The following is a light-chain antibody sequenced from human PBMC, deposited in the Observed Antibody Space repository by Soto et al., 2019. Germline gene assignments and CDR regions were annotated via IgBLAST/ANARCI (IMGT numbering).Light chain of an antibody. CDR2: AAS. V-gene: IGKV1-12*01. Sequence: DIQMTQSRSALSASVGDIVTITFLASQSISSWLAWYQQKPGKAPKLLIYAASSLQSGVPSRFSGSASGTYFTLTISSLQPEDFATYYCQQASSFPLTFGQGTRLEIK. CDR3: QQASSFPLT. CDR1: QSISSW. J-gene: IGKJ5*01.